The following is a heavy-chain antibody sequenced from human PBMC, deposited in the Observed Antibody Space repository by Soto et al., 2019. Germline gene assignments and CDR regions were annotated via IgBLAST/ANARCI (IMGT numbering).Heavy chain of an antibody. D-gene: IGHD3-3*01. CDR2: IWYDGSNK. CDR1: GFTFSSYG. V-gene: IGHV3-33*01. Sequence: PGGSLRLSCAASGFTFSSYGMHWVRQAPGKGLEWVAVIWYDGSNKYYADSVKGRFTISRDNSKNTLYLQMNSLRAEDTAVYYCARGFLVSTGSYYFDYWGQGTLVTVSS. J-gene: IGHJ4*02. CDR3: ARGFLVSTGSYYFDY.